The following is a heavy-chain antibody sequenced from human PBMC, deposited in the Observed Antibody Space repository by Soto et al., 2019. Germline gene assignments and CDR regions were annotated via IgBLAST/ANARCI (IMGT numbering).Heavy chain of an antibody. Sequence: GVSLRLSCAASGFTFSSYWMHWVRQAPGKGLVWVSRINSDGSSTSYADSVKGRFTISRDNAKNTLYLQMNSLRAEDTAVYYCAKSGSNYVWFDPWGQGTLVTVSS. CDR3: AKSGSNYVWFDP. D-gene: IGHD4-4*01. CDR1: GFTFSSYW. CDR2: INSDGSST. V-gene: IGHV3-74*01. J-gene: IGHJ5*02.